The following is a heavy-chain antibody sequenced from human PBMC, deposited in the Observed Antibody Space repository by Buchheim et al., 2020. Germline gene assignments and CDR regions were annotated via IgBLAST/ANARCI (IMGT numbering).Heavy chain of an antibody. V-gene: IGHV4-34*01. CDR2: INHNGGT. Sequence: QVQLQQWGAGLLKPSETLSLTCAVYGESFSSYFWSWIRQPPGKGLEWIGEINHNGGTNYNPSLKSRVTISVDTSKNQFFLRLRSVIAADTAVYYCASRGDYWGQGTL. CDR1: GESFSSYF. D-gene: IGHD1-26*01. CDR3: ASRGDY. J-gene: IGHJ4*02.